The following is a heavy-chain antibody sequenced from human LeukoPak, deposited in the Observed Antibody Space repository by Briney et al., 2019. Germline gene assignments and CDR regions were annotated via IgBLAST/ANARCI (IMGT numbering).Heavy chain of an antibody. CDR2: INPSGGST. CDR1: GYTFTSYY. CDR3: AREYYGERGY. V-gene: IGHV1-46*01. J-gene: IGHJ4*02. D-gene: IGHD4-17*01. Sequence: ASVKVSCKASGYTFTSYYMHWVRQAPGQGLEWMGIINPSGGSTSYAQKFQGRVTMTRNTSISTAYMELSSLRSEDTAVYYCAREYYGERGYWGQGTLVTVSS.